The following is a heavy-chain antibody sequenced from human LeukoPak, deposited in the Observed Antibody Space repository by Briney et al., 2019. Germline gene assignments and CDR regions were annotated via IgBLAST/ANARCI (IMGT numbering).Heavy chain of an antibody. CDR1: GFTFSSYA. CDR2: ISGSSGST. V-gene: IGHV3-23*01. Sequence: GGSLRLSCAASGFTFSSYAMSWVRQAPGKGLEWVSAISGSSGSTYFADSVKGRFTISRDNSKDTLYLQMNSLRAEDTAVYYCVISYGDYVINAIDIWGQGTMVTVSS. D-gene: IGHD4-17*01. J-gene: IGHJ3*02. CDR3: VISYGDYVINAIDI.